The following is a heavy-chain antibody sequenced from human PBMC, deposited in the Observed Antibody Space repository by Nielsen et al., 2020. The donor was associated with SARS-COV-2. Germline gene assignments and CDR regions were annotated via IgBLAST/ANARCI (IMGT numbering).Heavy chain of an antibody. V-gene: IGHV4-4*02. J-gene: IGHJ1*01. CDR2: IYHGGNT. CDR3: TRGLGYYDPRVYFQH. CDR1: GGSISSSNW. D-gene: IGHD3-22*01. Sequence: SETLSLTCAVSGGSISSSNWWTWVRQPPGKGLEWIGEIYHGGNTNYNPSLKSRVSISVDTSKNQFSLHLTSVTAADTAVYYCTRGLGYYDPRVYFQHWGQGTLVTVSS.